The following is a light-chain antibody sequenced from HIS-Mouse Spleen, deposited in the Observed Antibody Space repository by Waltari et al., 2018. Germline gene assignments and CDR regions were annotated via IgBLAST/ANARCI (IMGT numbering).Light chain of an antibody. CDR2: AAS. Sequence: DIQLTQSPSFLSASVGDRVTITCRASQGISSYLACYQQKPVKAPKLLIYAASTLQSGVPSRFSGSGSGTEFTLTISSLQPEDFATYYCQQLNSYPPTFGQGTKVEIK. J-gene: IGKJ1*01. CDR3: QQLNSYPPT. V-gene: IGKV1-9*01. CDR1: QGISSY.